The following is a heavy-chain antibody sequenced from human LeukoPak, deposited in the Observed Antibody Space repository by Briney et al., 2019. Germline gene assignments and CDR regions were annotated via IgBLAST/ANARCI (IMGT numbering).Heavy chain of an antibody. Sequence: SETLSLTCTVSGYSISSGYYWGWIRQPPGKGLEWIGSIYHSGSTYYNPSLKSRVTISVDTSKNQFSLKLSSVTAADTAVYYCARTTGYYYDSSGYLWHRGDFDYWGQGTLVTVSS. CDR3: ARTTGYYYDSSGYLWHRGDFDY. J-gene: IGHJ4*02. D-gene: IGHD3-22*01. V-gene: IGHV4-38-2*02. CDR1: GYSISSGYY. CDR2: IYHSGST.